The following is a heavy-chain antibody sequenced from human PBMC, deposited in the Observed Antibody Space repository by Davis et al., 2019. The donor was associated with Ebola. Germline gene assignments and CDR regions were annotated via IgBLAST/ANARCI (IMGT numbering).Heavy chain of an antibody. V-gene: IGHV3-15*01. Sequence: GESLKISCAASGSPSNIAWMNWVRQAPGKGLEWLGRITTKSEGDTTDYAPFVKGRFTITTDDSENRLSLQMSSLGTEDTAVYYCTTLSMTTVHPDWWSQGTLVTVSS. CDR2: ITTKSEGDTT. CDR1: GSPSNIAW. D-gene: IGHD3-22*01. J-gene: IGHJ4*02. CDR3: TTLSMTTVHPDW.